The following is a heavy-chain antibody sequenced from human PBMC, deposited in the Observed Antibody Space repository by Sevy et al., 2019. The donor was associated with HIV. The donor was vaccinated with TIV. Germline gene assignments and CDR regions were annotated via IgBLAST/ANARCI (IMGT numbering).Heavy chain of an antibody. CDR3: ARHGAYRDYAPNDPPLGY. D-gene: IGHD4-17*01. CDR2: IFESGST. V-gene: IGHV4-59*08. Sequence: SETLSLTCTVTGGSISSSYWSWIRQPPGKGLEWIGNIFESGSTNYNPSLKSRVTISLDTSKSHYSLNLNSVTAADTAVYYCARHGAYRDYAPNDPPLGYWGCGMLVTASS. CDR1: GGSISSSY. J-gene: IGHJ4*01.